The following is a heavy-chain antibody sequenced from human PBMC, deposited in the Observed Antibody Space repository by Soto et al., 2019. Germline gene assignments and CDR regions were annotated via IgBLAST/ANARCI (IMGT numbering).Heavy chain of an antibody. CDR1: GGSFSGYY. V-gene: IGHV4-34*01. D-gene: IGHD3-9*01. J-gene: IGHJ4*02. CDR2: INHSGST. Sequence: QVQLQQWGAGLLKPSETLSLTCAVYGGSFSGYYWSWIRQPPGKGLEWIGEINHSGSTNYNPSLKSRVTISVDTSKNQSSLKLSSVTAADTAVYYCARVRRRRDILTGYYKGSSFAYWGQGTLVTVSS. CDR3: ARVRRRRDILTGYYKGSSFAY.